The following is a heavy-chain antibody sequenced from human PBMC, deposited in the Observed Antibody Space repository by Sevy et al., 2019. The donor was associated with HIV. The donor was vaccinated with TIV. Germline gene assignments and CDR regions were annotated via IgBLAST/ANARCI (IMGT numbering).Heavy chain of an antibody. CDR1: GGSFSGYY. Sequence: SETLSLTCAVYGGSFSGYYWSWIRQPPGKGLEWIGEINHSGSTNYNPSLKSRVTISVDTSKNQFSLKLSSVTAADMAVYYCARVPNSSGYFDYWGQGTLVTVSS. D-gene: IGHD3-22*01. V-gene: IGHV4-34*01. J-gene: IGHJ4*02. CDR2: INHSGST. CDR3: ARVPNSSGYFDY.